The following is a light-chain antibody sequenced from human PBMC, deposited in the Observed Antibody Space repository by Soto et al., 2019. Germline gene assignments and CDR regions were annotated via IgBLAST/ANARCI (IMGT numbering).Light chain of an antibody. CDR1: SSNIGTNT. CDR2: SNH. CDR3: AAWDDSLNGFYV. V-gene: IGLV1-44*01. Sequence: SALAQPPSASGTPGQRVTISCSGSSSNIGTNTVNWYQQLPGTAPKLLIYSNHQRPSGVPDRFSGSKSGTSASLAISGLQSEDEADYYCAAWDDSLNGFYVFGTGTKVTVL. J-gene: IGLJ1*01.